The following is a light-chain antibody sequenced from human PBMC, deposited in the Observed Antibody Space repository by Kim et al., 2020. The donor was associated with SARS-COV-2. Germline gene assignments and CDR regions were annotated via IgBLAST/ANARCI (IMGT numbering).Light chain of an antibody. CDR1: KLGDKH. CDR3: QAWDSSTVV. J-gene: IGLJ1*01. V-gene: IGLV3-1*01. Sequence: SYELTQPPSVSVSPGQTASISCSGDKLGDKHVYWYQQKPGQSPVLVIYQDSKRPSGIPERISGSNSGNTATLTISGTQAMDEADYYCQAWDSSTVVFGTG. CDR2: QDS.